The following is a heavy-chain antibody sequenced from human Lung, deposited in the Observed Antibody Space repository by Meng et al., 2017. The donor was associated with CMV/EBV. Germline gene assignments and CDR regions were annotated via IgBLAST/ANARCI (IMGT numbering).Heavy chain of an antibody. D-gene: IGHD3-10*01. CDR1: GDSIPNHNW. V-gene: IGHV4-4*02. CDR3: LRRSGGSV. J-gene: IGHJ1*01. Sequence: VHFRWSGPALVKPSHTLSLPCDVSGDSIPNHNWWAWVRQPPGKGLEWIGEIPHRGSSAYTPSLKSRVSMSIDKSKNQFYLKLTSVTAADTAVYHCLRRSGGSVWGQGTLVTVSS. CDR2: IPHRGSS.